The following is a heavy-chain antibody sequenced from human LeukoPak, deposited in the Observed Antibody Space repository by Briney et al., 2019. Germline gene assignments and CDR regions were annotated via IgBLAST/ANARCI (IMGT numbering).Heavy chain of an antibody. Sequence: LSETLSLTCAVYGGSFSGYYWSWIRQPPGKGLEWIGEINHSGSTNYNPSLKSRVTISVDTSKNQFSLKLSSVTAADTAVYYCARRSLPYSSSWYGRAFDIWGQGTMVTVSS. V-gene: IGHV4-34*01. CDR1: GGSFSGYY. CDR2: INHSGST. CDR3: ARRSLPYSSSWYGRAFDI. J-gene: IGHJ3*02. D-gene: IGHD6-13*01.